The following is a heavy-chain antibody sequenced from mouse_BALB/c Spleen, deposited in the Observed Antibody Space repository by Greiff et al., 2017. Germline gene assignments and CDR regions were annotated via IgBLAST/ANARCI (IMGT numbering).Heavy chain of an antibody. J-gene: IGHJ3*01. CDR3: ARRGDYGSSSAWFAY. V-gene: IGHV1-14*01. CDR1: GYTFTSYV. Sequence: SGPELVKPGASVKMSCKASGYTFTSYVMHWVKQKPGQGLEWIGYINPYNDGTKYNEKFKGKATLTSDKSSSTAYMELSSLTSEDSAVYYCARRGDYGSSSAWFAYWGQGTLVTVSA. D-gene: IGHD1-1*01. CDR2: INPYNDGT.